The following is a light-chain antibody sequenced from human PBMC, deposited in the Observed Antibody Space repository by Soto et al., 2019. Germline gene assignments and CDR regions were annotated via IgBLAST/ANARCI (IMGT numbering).Light chain of an antibody. CDR1: QSISRF. V-gene: IGKV1-39*01. Sequence: DIQMTQSPSSQSAFVGDRVIITCRASQSISRFLNWYQQKPGKAPKLLIYSASSLQSGVPSRFSGGGSGTDFTLTISSLQLEDFATYYCQQSYTSPQTFGQGTKLEIK. J-gene: IGKJ2*01. CDR2: SAS. CDR3: QQSYTSPQT.